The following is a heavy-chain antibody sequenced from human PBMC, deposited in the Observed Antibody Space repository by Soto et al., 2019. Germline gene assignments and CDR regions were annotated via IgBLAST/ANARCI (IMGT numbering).Heavy chain of an antibody. CDR2: ISGNNDHT. Sequence: ASVKVSCKASGYTFTSYGFSWVRQAPGQGLEWMGWISGNNDHTNYAQKFQGRVTMTTDTSTSTAYMELSSLRSEDTAVYYCARARVTMIVVGGGGAFDIWGQGTMVTVSS. V-gene: IGHV1-18*01. D-gene: IGHD3-22*01. CDR3: ARARVTMIVVGGGGAFDI. CDR1: GYTFTSYG. J-gene: IGHJ3*02.